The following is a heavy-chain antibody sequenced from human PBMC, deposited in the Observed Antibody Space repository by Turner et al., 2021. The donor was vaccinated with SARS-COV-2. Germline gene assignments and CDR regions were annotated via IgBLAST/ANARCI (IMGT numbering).Heavy chain of an antibody. V-gene: IGHV1-18*01. CDR1: GYTFDTYG. Sequence: QVQLVQSGAEVKKPGASVKVPCKAVGYTFDTYGVVWVRQAPGQGLEWMGWISGYNGNRNYAQSLQGRVTMATDTSTNTAYMELRSLTSADTGVYFCARGSLWFDDLRENAFDVWGQGTLVTVSS. J-gene: IGHJ3*01. CDR3: ARGSLWFDDLRENAFDV. D-gene: IGHD3-16*01. CDR2: ISGYNGNR.